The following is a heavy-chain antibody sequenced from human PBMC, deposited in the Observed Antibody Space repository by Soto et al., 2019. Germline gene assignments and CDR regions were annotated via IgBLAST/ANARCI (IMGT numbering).Heavy chain of an antibody. CDR3: ARERKDRRGYYYYYMDV. D-gene: IGHD3-10*01. V-gene: IGHV3-11*01. Sequence: QVQLVESGGGLVKPGGSLRLSCAASGFTFSDYYICWIRQAPGKGLEWVAYISSSGSTIYYADSVQGRFTISRDNAKNSLYLQMNSLRAEDTAVYYCARERKDRRGYYYYYMDVWGKGTPVTVSS. CDR2: ISSSGSTI. CDR1: GFTFSDYY. J-gene: IGHJ6*03.